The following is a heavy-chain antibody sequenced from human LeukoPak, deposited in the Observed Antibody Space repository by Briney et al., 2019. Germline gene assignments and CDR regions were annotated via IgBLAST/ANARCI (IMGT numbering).Heavy chain of an antibody. CDR3: ARSGGITMVRGVLDY. CDR2: INHSGST. V-gene: IGHV4-34*01. CDR1: GGSFSGYY. J-gene: IGHJ4*02. D-gene: IGHD3-10*01. Sequence: SETLSLTCAVYGGSFSGYYWNWIRQPPGKGLEWIGEINHSGSTNYNPSLKSRVTISVDTSKNQFSLKLTSVTAADTAVYYCARSGGITMVRGVLDYWGQGTLVTVSS.